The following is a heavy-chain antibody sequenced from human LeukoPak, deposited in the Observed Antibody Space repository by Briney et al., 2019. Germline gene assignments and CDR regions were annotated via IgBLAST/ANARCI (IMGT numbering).Heavy chain of an antibody. D-gene: IGHD6-19*01. CDR1: GYTFTGYY. CDR2: FNPNSGGT. Sequence: VASVKVSCKASGYTFTGYYMHWVRQAPGQGLEWMGWFNPNSGGTNYAQKFQGRVTMTRDTSISTAYMELSRLRSDDTAVYYCARDRTRTGYSSGWYHDYWGQGTLVTVSS. V-gene: IGHV1-2*02. CDR3: ARDRTRTGYSSGWYHDY. J-gene: IGHJ4*02.